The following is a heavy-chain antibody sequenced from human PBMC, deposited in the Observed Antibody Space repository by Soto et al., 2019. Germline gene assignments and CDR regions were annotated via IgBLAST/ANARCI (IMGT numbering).Heavy chain of an antibody. Sequence: EVQLLESGGGLVQPGGSLRLSCAASGFTFSTYAMNWVRQAPGKGLEWVAGISGSGDNTYYADSVKGRFTDSSDNSKNTRFLQMNSLRAEDTGVFYCAKERSSGWSFDYWGQGTLVNVSP. CDR2: ISGSGDNT. CDR1: GFTFSTYA. J-gene: IGHJ4*02. CDR3: AKERSSGWSFDY. D-gene: IGHD6-19*01. V-gene: IGHV3-23*01.